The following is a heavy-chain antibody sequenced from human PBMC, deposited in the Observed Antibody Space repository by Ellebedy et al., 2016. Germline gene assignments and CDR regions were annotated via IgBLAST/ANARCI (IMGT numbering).Heavy chain of an antibody. D-gene: IGHD3-3*01. J-gene: IGHJ4*02. CDR3: ARGGSKPTYYDFWSGYYTWDYFDY. CDR1: GGSISSGGYY. V-gene: IGHV4-31*03. CDR2: IYYSGST. Sequence: SETLSLXCTVSGGSISSGGYYWSWIRQHPGKGLEWIGYIYYSGSTYYNPSLKSRVTISVDTSKNQFSLKLSSVTAADTAVYYCARGGSKPTYYDFWSGYYTWDYFDYWGQGTLVTVSS.